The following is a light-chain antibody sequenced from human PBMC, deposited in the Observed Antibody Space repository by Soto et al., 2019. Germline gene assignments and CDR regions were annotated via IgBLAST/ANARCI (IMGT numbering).Light chain of an antibody. CDR1: QSISSY. J-gene: IGKJ5*01. CDR3: QQSYSTFSIT. V-gene: IGKV1-39*01. CDR2: AAS. Sequence: DIQMTQSPSSLSASVGDRVTITCRAGQSISSYLNWYQQKPGKAPKLLIYAASSLQSGVPSRFSGSGSGTDVTLTISSLQPEDFATYYCQQSYSTFSITFGQGTRLEIK.